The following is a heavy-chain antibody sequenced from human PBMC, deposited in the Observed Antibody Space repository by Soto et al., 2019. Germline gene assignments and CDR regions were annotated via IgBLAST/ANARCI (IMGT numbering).Heavy chain of an antibody. CDR1: GGSLSSKSYY. CDR3: ARAWAPYSIGWYAIDC. Sequence: SETLSLTCSVPGGSLSSKSYYWVWIRQPPGKGLEWIGSIYYSGSTYYSPSRNSRVTISVDTSKNQFSLKLNSVTAADTAVYYCARAWAPYSIGWYAIDCCGQGPFGSGS. CDR2: IYYSGST. D-gene: IGHD6-19*01. J-gene: IGHJ4*02. V-gene: IGHV4-39*01.